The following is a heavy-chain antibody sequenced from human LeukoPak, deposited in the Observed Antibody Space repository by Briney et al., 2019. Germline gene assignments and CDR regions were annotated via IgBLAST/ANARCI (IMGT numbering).Heavy chain of an antibody. D-gene: IGHD1-26*01. V-gene: IGHV3-23*01. J-gene: IGHJ4*02. CDR1: GFTFSSYA. CDR2: ISGSGGST. Sequence: PGGSLRLSCAASGFTFSSYAMSWVRQAPGKGLEWVSAISGSGGSTYYADSVKGRFTISRDNSKNTLYLQMNSLRAEDTAVYYCAVAPKSVSLSGSYYFDYWGQGTLVTVSS. CDR3: AVAPKSVSLSGSYYFDY.